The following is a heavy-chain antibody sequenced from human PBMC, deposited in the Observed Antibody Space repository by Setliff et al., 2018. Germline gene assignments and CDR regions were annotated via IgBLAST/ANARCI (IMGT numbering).Heavy chain of an antibody. D-gene: IGHD6-19*01. V-gene: IGHV4-34*12. J-gene: IGHJ6*03. Sequence: SDTLSLTRAVYGGSFSGYYWSWIRQPPGKRLEWIGEIIHSGSTNYNPSLKSRVTMSIDTSKNQFSLKLNSVTAADMAVYYCAREQWLDPPGYYHMDVWAKGTTVTVSS. CDR1: GGSFSGYY. CDR3: AREQWLDPPGYYHMDV. CDR2: IIHSGST.